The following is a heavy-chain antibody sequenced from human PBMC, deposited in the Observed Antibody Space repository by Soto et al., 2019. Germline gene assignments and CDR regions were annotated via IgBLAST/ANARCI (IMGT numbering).Heavy chain of an antibody. Sequence: QVQLVQSGAEVKKPGASVKVSCKASGYTFSTYGFSWVRQAPGQGLEWMGWIGAYNDDTNYAQNFQGRVTMTTDTSTTTSYMELRNLRPDDTAVYFGARDWRGAEGFDPWGQVTLVTVSS. CDR2: IGAYNDDT. CDR1: GYTFSTYG. V-gene: IGHV1-18*01. D-gene: IGHD3-3*01. CDR3: ARDWRGAEGFDP. J-gene: IGHJ5*02.